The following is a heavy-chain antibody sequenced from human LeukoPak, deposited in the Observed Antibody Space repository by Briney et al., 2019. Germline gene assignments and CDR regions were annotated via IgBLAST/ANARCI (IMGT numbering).Heavy chain of an antibody. V-gene: IGHV1-46*01. CDR2: INPSGGST. CDR3: AREGRGGYDETTNFDY. CDR1: GYTFTGYF. J-gene: IGHJ4*02. Sequence: ASVKVSCKTSGYTFTGYFMHWVRQAPGQGLQWMGTINPSGGSTTYAQKLQDRGTITRAMSTTTVYMELNSLRSDGTAVYYCAREGRGGYDETTNFDYWGQGTLVTVSS. D-gene: IGHD5-12*01.